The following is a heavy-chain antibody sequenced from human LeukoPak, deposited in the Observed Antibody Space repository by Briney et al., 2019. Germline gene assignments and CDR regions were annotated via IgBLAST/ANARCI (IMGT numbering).Heavy chain of an antibody. CDR2: ISGSGVMT. D-gene: IGHD1-26*01. J-gene: IGHJ4*02. V-gene: IGHV3-23*01. CDR3: AKDRSMGPYYPFDH. Sequence: GGCLRLACAASGFTFSDYAMTSVRQAPGKGLEWVATISGSGVMTYYADSVKGRFTVSGDNSKNTLYLQMSSLTAADTAVYYCAKDRSMGPYYPFDHWGQGTLVTVSS. CDR1: GFTFSDYA.